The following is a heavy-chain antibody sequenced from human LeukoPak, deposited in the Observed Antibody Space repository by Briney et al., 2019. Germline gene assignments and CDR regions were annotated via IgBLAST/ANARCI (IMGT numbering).Heavy chain of an antibody. CDR1: GGSSNNYY. V-gene: IGHV4-4*07. CDR2: IYTSGST. Sequence: PSETLSLTCTVSGGSSNNYYWSWIRQSAGKGLEWIGRIYTSGSTNYNPSLKSRVSMSVDTSKNQFSLRLRSVTAADTAVYYCARESRYYYDTSGYTFDYWGQGILVTVSS. J-gene: IGHJ4*02. CDR3: ARESRYYYDTSGYTFDY. D-gene: IGHD3-22*01.